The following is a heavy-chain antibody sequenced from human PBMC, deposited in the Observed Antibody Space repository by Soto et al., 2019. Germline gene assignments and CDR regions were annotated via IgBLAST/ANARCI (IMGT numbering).Heavy chain of an antibody. J-gene: IGHJ4*02. CDR2: ISYDGSNK. V-gene: IGHV3-30-3*01. CDR1: GFTFSSYA. Sequence: QVQLVESGGGVVQPGRSLRLSCAASGFTFSSYAMHWVRQAPGKGLEWVAVISYDGSNKYYADSVKGRFTISRDNSKNTLYQQMNSLRAEDTAVYYCARDLQTEQQLVEAYWGQGTLVTVSS. D-gene: IGHD6-13*01. CDR3: ARDLQTEQQLVEAY.